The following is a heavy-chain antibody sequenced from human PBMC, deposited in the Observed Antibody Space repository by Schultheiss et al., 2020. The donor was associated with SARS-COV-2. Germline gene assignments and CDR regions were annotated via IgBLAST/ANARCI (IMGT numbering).Heavy chain of an antibody. CDR1: GGSFSGYY. D-gene: IGHD6-13*01. Sequence: SETLSLTCAVYGGSFSGYYWSWIRQPPGKGLEWIGYIYYSGSTNYNPSLKSRVTISVDTSKNQFSLKLSSVTAADTAVYYCARDVSVSSWYFDYWGQGTLVTVSS. CDR2: IYYSGST. J-gene: IGHJ4*02. V-gene: IGHV4-59*01. CDR3: ARDVSVSSWYFDY.